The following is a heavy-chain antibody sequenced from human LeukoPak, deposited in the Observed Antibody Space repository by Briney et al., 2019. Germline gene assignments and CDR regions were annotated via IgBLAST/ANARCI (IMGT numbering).Heavy chain of an antibody. CDR3: TRDKVVVVAATKGDYYYGMDV. CDR2: IRSKAYGGTT. D-gene: IGHD2-15*01. J-gene: IGHJ6*04. V-gene: IGHV3-49*04. Sequence: GGSLRLSCAGSGFTFSKAWMSWVRQAPGKGLEWVGFIRSKAYGGTTEYAASVKGRFTISRDDSKSIAYLQMNSLKTEDTAVYYCTRDKVVVVAATKGDYYYGMDVWGKGTTVTVSS. CDR1: GFTFSKAW.